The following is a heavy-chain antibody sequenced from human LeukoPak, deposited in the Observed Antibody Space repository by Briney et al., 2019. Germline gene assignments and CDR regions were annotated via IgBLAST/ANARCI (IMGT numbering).Heavy chain of an antibody. V-gene: IGHV4-34*01. CDR3: ARGWTSGWYGANFDY. CDR2: INRSGST. Sequence: SETLSLTCAVYGGSFSGYYWSWIRQPPGKGLEWIGEINRSGSTNYNPSLKSRVTISVDTSKNQFSLKLSSVTAADTAVYYCARGWTSGWYGANFDYWGQGTLVTVSS. J-gene: IGHJ4*02. D-gene: IGHD6-19*01. CDR1: GGSFSGYY.